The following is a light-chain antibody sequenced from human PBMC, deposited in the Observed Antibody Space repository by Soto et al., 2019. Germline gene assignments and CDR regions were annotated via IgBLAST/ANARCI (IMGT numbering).Light chain of an antibody. Sequence: DIQMPQSPSTLSASVGDRVTITCRASQTISTWLAWYQQKPGKAPEVLIYDASSLESGVPSRFSGSGSGTEFTLTINSLHPDDSATYYCQQYNSFSRTFGQGTKVEVK. CDR3: QQYNSFSRT. V-gene: IGKV1-5*01. CDR1: QTISTW. CDR2: DAS. J-gene: IGKJ1*01.